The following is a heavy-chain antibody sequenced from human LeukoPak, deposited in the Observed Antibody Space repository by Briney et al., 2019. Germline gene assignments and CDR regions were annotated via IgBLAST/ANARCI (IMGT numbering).Heavy chain of an antibody. Sequence: GASVKVSCKASGYTFTSYAMNWVRQAPGQGLEWMGWINTNTGNPTYAQGFTGRFVFSLDTSVSTAYLQISSLKAEDTAVYYCARVWGREYYDILTGYYNWFDPWGQGTLVTVSS. V-gene: IGHV7-4-1*02. D-gene: IGHD3-9*01. CDR2: INTNTGNP. J-gene: IGHJ5*02. CDR3: ARVWGREYYDILTGYYNWFDP. CDR1: GYTFTSYA.